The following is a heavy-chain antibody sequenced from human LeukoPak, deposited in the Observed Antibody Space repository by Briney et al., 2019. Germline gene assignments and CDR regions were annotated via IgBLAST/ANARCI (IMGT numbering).Heavy chain of an antibody. CDR2: IWYDGSRD. D-gene: IGHD6-19*01. V-gene: IGHV3-33*01. CDR1: GFTFRNYG. CDR3: ATVRGSDWYMDY. Sequence: GGSLRLSCAASGFTFRNYGMNWVRQAPGKGLEWVALIWYDGSRDYYVDFVKGRFTVSRDNSKNTLCLQMKNLRAEDTAVYYCATVRGSDWYMDYWGQGTLVTVSS. J-gene: IGHJ4*02.